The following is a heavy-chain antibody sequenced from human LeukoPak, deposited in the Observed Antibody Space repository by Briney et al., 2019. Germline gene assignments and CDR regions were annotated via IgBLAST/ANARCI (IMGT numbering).Heavy chain of an antibody. CDR1: GFTFSSYN. D-gene: IGHD3-9*01. V-gene: IGHV3-21*01. CDR2: ITSDSSYV. Sequence: GGSLRLSCAASGFTFSSYNMNWVRQAPGKGLEWVSSITSDSSYVFYADSVKGRFTISRDNAENSLFLQMNSLRVEDTAVYYCARGPDYDILADYFDYWGQGTLVTVSS. CDR3: ARGPDYDILADYFDY. J-gene: IGHJ4*02.